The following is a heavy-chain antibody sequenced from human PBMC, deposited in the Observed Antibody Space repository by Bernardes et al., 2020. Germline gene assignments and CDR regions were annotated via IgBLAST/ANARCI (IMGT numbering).Heavy chain of an antibody. CDR3: ARKIGDY. CDR1: GFSFSNYW. CDR2: IKEDGSVR. D-gene: IGHD3-10*01. Sequence: GGSLRLSCAASGFSFSNYWMSWIRQAPGKGLEWVANIKEDGSVRHYVDSVKGRFTISRDNAKNSLHLQMNNLRDEDTAVYYCARKIGDYWGQGKLVTVSS. J-gene: IGHJ4*02. V-gene: IGHV3-7*01.